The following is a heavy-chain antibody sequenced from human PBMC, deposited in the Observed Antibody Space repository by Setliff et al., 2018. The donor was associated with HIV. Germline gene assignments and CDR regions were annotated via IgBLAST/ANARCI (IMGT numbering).Heavy chain of an antibody. CDR1: GFTFSDYY. V-gene: IGHV3-49*04. Sequence: GGSLRLSCAASGFTFSDYYMSWVRQAPGKGLEWVGLIRENAYGGTTEYAASVEGRFTMSRDDSKSIAYLHMNIMKIEDTAVYYCTRSGRPSDEYVWFDPWGQGTLVTVSS. CDR2: IRENAYGGTT. CDR3: TRSGRPSDEYVWFDP. J-gene: IGHJ5*02. D-gene: IGHD2-15*01.